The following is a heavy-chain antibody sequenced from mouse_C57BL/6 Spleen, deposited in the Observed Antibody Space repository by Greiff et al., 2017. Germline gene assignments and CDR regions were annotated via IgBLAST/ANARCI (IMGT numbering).Heavy chain of an antibody. D-gene: IGHD2-1*01. Sequence: EVQLKESGAELVRPGASVKLSCTASGFNIKDDYMHWVKQRPEQGLEWIGWIDPENGDTEYASKFQGKATITADTSSNTAYLQLSSLTSEDTAVYYCTKSIYYGNSWYFDVWGTGTTVTVSS. V-gene: IGHV14-4*01. CDR3: TKSIYYGNSWYFDV. J-gene: IGHJ1*03. CDR2: IDPENGDT. CDR1: GFNIKDDY.